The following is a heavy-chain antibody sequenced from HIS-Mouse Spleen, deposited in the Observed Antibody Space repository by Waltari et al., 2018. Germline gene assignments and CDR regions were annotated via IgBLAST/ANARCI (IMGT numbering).Heavy chain of an antibody. CDR2: IYSGGST. J-gene: IGHJ6*02. CDR1: VLTVSSTY. V-gene: IGHV3-53*01. Sequence: EVQLVESGGGLIQPGGSLRLSCAASVLTVSSTYMSWVRQAPGKGLEWVSVIYSGGSTYYADSVKGRFTISRDNSKNTLYLQMNSLRAEDTAVYYCARDTVIAARSYGMDVWGQGTTVTVSS. CDR3: ARDTVIAARSYGMDV. D-gene: IGHD6-6*01.